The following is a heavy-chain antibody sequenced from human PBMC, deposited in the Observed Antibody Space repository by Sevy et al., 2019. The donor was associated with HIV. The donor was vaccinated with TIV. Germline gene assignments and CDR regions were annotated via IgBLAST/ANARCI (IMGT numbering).Heavy chain of an antibody. CDR1: GFVFNDHA. J-gene: IGHJ6*02. CDR2: ISWNSRNI. Sequence: GGSLRLSCAASGFVFNDHAMHWVRVVPGKGLEWVSGISWNSRNIGYADSVKGRFTISGDNTRHSVYLEMHCLRPEDTALYYCAKDINRGCDGVNCYSYYYYFYGLDVWGQGTTVTVSS. D-gene: IGHD2-21*01. CDR3: AKDINRGCDGVNCYSYYYYFYGLDV. V-gene: IGHV3-9*01.